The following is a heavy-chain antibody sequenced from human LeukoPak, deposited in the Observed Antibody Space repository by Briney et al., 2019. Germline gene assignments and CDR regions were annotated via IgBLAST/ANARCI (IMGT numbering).Heavy chain of an antibody. V-gene: IGHV4-59*01. D-gene: IGHD3-22*01. CDR3: AREGRVAIIDY. J-gene: IGHJ4*02. CDR1: GGSISSYY. Sequence: SETLSLTCTVSGGSISSYYWSWIRQPPGKGLEWIGYIYYSGSTNYNPSLKSRVTISVDTSKDQFSLKLNSVTAADTAVYYCAREGRVAIIDYWGQGTLVTVPS. CDR2: IYYSGST.